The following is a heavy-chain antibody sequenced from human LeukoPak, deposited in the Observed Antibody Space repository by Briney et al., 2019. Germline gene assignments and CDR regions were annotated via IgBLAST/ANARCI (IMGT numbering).Heavy chain of an antibody. J-gene: IGHJ4*02. CDR3: ARVGGKYYYDSSGYTR. V-gene: IGHV1-8*03. Sequence: ASVKVSCKASGYTFTSYDINWVRQATGQGLEWMGWMNPNSGNTGYAQKFQGRVTITRNTSISTAYMELSSLRSEDTAVYYCARVGGKYYYDSSGYTRWGQGTLVTASS. CDR1: GYTFTSYD. D-gene: IGHD3-22*01. CDR2: MNPNSGNT.